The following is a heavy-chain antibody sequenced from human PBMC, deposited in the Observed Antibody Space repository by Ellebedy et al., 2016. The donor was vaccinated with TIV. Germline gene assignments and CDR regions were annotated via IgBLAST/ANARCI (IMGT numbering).Heavy chain of an antibody. D-gene: IGHD2-21*02. CDR2: INNDGSST. CDR1: GFTFSSYW. J-gene: IGHJ4*02. CDR3: VRARPYCGGDCFSFGN. V-gene: IGHV3-74*01. Sequence: GGSLRLXCAASGFTFSSYWMHWVRQAPGKGLVLVSRINNDGSSTNYADSVKGRFIISRDSSKNILYLQMNSLRAEDTAVYYCVRARPYCGGDCFSFGNWGQGSLVTVSS.